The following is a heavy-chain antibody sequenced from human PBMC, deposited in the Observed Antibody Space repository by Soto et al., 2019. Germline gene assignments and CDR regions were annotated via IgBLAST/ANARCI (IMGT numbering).Heavy chain of an antibody. CDR2: ISASGGST. J-gene: IGHJ6*03. CDR3: AKEEDYEDQTRGGYYHYMDV. Sequence: GGSLRLSCAASGFTFSRYAISWVRQAPGKGLQWVSAISASGGSTYYADSVRGRFTISRDNSKNTLYLQMSSLRVDDTAVYYYAKEEDYEDQTRGGYYHYMDVWSKGTTVTVSS. D-gene: IGHD4-17*01. V-gene: IGHV3-23*01. CDR1: GFTFSRYA.